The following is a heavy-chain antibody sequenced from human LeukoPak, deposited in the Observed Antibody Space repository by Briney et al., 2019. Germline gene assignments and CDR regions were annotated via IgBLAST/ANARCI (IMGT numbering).Heavy chain of an antibody. J-gene: IGHJ4*02. Sequence: ASVKVSCKASGYTFTGYYMHWVRQAPGQGLEWMGWINPNSGGTNYAQKFQGRVTMTRDTSISTAYMELSRLRSDDTAVYYCARGIFGVRWLQSDYWGQGTLVTVSS. CDR1: GYTFTGYY. CDR3: ARGIFGVRWLQSDY. V-gene: IGHV1-2*02. CDR2: INPNSGGT. D-gene: IGHD5-24*01.